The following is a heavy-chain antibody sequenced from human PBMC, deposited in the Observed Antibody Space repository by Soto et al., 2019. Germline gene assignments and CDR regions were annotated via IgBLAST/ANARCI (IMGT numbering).Heavy chain of an antibody. CDR2: IYYSGST. V-gene: IGHV4-59*01. J-gene: IGHJ5*02. CDR3: ARNYYDSSGYYYWFDP. D-gene: IGHD3-22*01. Sequence: SETLSLTCTVSGGSISSYYWSWIRQPPGKGLEWIGYIYYSGSTNYNPSLKSRVTISVDTSKNQFSLKLSSVTAADTAVYYCARNYYDSSGYYYWFDPWGQGTLVTVSS. CDR1: GGSISSYY.